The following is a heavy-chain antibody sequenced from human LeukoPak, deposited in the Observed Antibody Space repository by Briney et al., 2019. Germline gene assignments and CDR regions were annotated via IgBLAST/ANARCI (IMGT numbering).Heavy chain of an antibody. CDR2: IYYGGST. Sequence: SETLSLTCSVSGDSINSNYWSWMRQPPGKGLEWIGYIYYGGSTNYNPSLKSRVSMSVDTSKSQFSLSLSSVTAADTAVYHCARLYAGCPGGRCRAHFDYWGQGTLVTVSS. D-gene: IGHD2-15*01. V-gene: IGHV4-59*01. CDR3: ARLYAGCPGGRCRAHFDY. CDR1: GDSINSNY. J-gene: IGHJ4*02.